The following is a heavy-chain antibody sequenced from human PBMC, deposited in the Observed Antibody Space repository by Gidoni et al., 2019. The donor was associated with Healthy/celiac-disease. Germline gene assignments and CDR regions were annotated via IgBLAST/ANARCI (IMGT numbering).Heavy chain of an antibody. CDR3: ARRGILTGYYNYYGMDV. CDR2: ISSSSSTI. V-gene: IGHV3-48*02. Sequence: EVQLVESGGGLVQPGGSLRLSCAASGFTFLSYSMNWVRQAPGKGLEWVSYISSSSSTIYYADSVKGRFTISRDNAKNSLYLQMNSLRDEDTAVYYCARRGILTGYYNYYGMDVWGQGTTVTVSS. J-gene: IGHJ6*02. D-gene: IGHD3-9*01. CDR1: GFTFLSYS.